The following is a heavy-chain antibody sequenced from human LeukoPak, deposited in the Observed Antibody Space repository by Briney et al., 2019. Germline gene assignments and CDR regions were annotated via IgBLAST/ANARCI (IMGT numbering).Heavy chain of an antibody. CDR3: ATIKHGQIFGYFDC. Sequence: SETLSLTCTVSGASISSHYWSWLRQPPGKGLEWIGYVIDSVRTKDNPSLQSRLTLSADTSKNEFSLRLGSVTAADTAVYYCATIKHGQIFGYFDCWGQGIKVTVSS. D-gene: IGHD3-16*01. CDR2: VIDSVRT. J-gene: IGHJ4*02. CDR1: GASISSHY. V-gene: IGHV4-59*11.